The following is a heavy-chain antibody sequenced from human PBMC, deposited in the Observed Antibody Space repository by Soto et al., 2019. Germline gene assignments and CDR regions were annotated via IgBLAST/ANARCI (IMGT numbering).Heavy chain of an antibody. CDR2: ITYDGSNK. D-gene: IGHD5-18*01. Sequence: GGSLRLSCAASGFTFSSYAMSWVRQAPGKGLEWVAVITYDGSNKYYADSVKGRFTISRDNSKNTLYLQMNSLRAEDTAVYYCAKTSSYGYWGQGTLVTVSS. CDR3: AKTSSYGY. CDR1: GFTFSSYA. J-gene: IGHJ4*02. V-gene: IGHV3-30-3*01.